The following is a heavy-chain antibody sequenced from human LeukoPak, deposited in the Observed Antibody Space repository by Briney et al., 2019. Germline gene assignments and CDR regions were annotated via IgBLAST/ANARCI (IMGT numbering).Heavy chain of an antibody. V-gene: IGHV4-34*01. CDR1: GGSFSGYY. J-gene: IGHJ5*02. CDR2: INHSGST. D-gene: IGHD3-22*01. Sequence: SETLSLTCAVYGGSFSGYYWSWIRQPPGKGLEWIGEINHSGSTNYNPSLRSRVTISVDTSKNQFSLKLSSVTAADTAVYYCARDGLADYDSSGYYLPNWFDPWGQGTLVTVSS. CDR3: ARDGLADYDSSGYYLPNWFDP.